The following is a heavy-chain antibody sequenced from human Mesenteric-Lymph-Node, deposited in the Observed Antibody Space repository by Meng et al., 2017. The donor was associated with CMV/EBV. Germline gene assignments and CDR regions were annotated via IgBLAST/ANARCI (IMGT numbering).Heavy chain of an antibody. D-gene: IGHD6-19*01. CDR1: GGPFRTYV. V-gene: IGHV1-69*04. Sequence: KASGGPFRTYVISWVRQAPGQGLEWMGRIIPIFGIANYAQKFQGRVTITADKSTSTAYMELSSLRSEDTAMYYCARDLEIPVAGPFDSWGQGTLVTVSS. CDR3: ARDLEIPVAGPFDS. J-gene: IGHJ4*02. CDR2: IIPIFGIA.